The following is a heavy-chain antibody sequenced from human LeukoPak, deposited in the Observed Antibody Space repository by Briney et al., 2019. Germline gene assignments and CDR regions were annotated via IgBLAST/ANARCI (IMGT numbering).Heavy chain of an antibody. CDR2: ISYDGSNK. Sequence: GGSLRLSCAASGFTFSSYAMHWVRQAPGKGLEWVAVISYDGSNKYYADSVKGRFTISRDNSKNTLYLQMNSLRAEDTAVYYCARARVYPHTNWFDPWGQGTLVTVSS. D-gene: IGHD6-13*01. J-gene: IGHJ5*02. V-gene: IGHV3-30-3*01. CDR3: ARARVYPHTNWFDP. CDR1: GFTFSSYA.